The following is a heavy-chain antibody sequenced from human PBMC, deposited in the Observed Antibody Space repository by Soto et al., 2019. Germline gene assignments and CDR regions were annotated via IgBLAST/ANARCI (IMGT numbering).Heavy chain of an antibody. CDR3: ARGLRLGEFDDAFDI. CDR2: IIPILGIA. CDR1: GGTFSSYT. D-gene: IGHD3-16*01. Sequence: ASVKVSCKASGGTFSSYTISWVRQAPGQGLEWMGRIIPILGIANYAQKFQGRVTITADKSTSTAYMELSRLRSDDTAVYYCARGLRLGEFDDAFDIWGQGTMVTVSS. J-gene: IGHJ3*02. V-gene: IGHV1-69*02.